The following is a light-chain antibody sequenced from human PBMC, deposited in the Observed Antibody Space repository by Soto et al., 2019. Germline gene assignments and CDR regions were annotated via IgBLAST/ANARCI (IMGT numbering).Light chain of an antibody. J-gene: IGLJ2*01. CDR1: SSDVGGYKY. V-gene: IGLV2-14*01. CDR2: EVS. CDR3: SSYTSSSTLVV. Sequence: QSALTQPASVSGSPGQSITISCSGTSSDVGGYKYVSWYQQHPGKAPKLMIYEVSNRPSGVSNRFSGSKSDNTASLTISGLQAEDEAHYYCSSYTSSSTLVVFGGGTKVTVL.